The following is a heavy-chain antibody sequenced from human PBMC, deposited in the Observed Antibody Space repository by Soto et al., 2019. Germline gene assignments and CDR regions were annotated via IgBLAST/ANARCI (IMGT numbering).Heavy chain of an antibody. CDR1: GGSISSYY. CDR3: ARHDPYCSSTSCYDWFDP. Sequence: PSETLSLTFTVSGGSISSYYWSWIRQPPGKGLEWIGYIYYSGSTNYNPSLKSRVTISVDTSKNQFSLKLSSVTAADTAVYYCARHDPYCSSTSCYDWFDPWGQGTLVTVSS. D-gene: IGHD2-2*01. CDR2: IYYSGST. J-gene: IGHJ5*02. V-gene: IGHV4-59*08.